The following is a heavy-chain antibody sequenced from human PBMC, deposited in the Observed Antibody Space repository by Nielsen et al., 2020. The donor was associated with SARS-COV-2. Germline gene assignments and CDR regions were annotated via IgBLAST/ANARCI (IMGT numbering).Heavy chain of an antibody. CDR2: ISWNSGSI. V-gene: IGHV3-9*01. Sequence: SLKISCAASGFTFDDYAMHWVRQAPGKGLEWVSGISWNSGSIGYADSVKGRFTISGDNAKNSLYLQMNSLRAEDTALYYCARGALFSGYDYDYWCQGTLVTVSS. CDR1: GFTFDDYA. D-gene: IGHD5-12*01. CDR3: ARGALFSGYDYDY. J-gene: IGHJ4*02.